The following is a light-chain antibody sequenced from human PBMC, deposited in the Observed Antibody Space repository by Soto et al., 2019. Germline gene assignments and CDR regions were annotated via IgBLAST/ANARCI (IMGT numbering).Light chain of an antibody. CDR2: GAS. CDR1: QSVSSSY. V-gene: IGKV3-20*01. J-gene: IGKJ3*01. Sequence: EIVLMQSPGTLSLSPGERATLSCRASQSVSSSYLAWYQQKPGQAPRLLIYGASSRATGIPDRFSGSGSGTDLTLTISRLEPEDFAVYYCQQYGSSRFTFGPGTKVDIK. CDR3: QQYGSSRFT.